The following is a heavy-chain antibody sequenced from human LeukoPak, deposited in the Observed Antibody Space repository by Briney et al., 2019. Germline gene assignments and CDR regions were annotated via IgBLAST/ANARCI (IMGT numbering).Heavy chain of an antibody. CDR2: IYYSGST. D-gene: IGHD3-10*01. CDR3: ARNRYYYGSGNYGVPNWFDP. Sequence: SETLSLTCTVSGDSISSGSYYWGWIRQPPGKGLKWIGSIYYSGSTYYNPSLKSRVTISVDTSKNQFSLKLNSETAADTAVYYCARNRYYYGSGNYGVPNWFDPWGQGTLVTVSS. CDR1: GDSISSGSYY. J-gene: IGHJ5*02. V-gene: IGHV4-39*01.